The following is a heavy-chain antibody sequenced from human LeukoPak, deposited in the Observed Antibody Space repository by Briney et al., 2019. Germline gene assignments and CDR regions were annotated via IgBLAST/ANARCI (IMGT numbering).Heavy chain of an antibody. CDR1: GGSISSYY. D-gene: IGHD4-17*01. CDR2: IYYSGST. V-gene: IGHV4-59*08. J-gene: IGHJ4*02. Sequence: PSETLSLTCTVSGGSISSYYWSWIRQPPGKGLEWIGYIYYSGSTNYSPSLKSRVTISVDTSKNQFSLKLSSVTAADTAVYYCASHDYGDYVIPNWGQGTLVTVSS. CDR3: ASHDYGDYVIPN.